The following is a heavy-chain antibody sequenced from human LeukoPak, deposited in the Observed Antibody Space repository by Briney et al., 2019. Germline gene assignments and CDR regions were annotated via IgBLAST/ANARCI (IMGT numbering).Heavy chain of an antibody. D-gene: IGHD3-10*01. J-gene: IGHJ4*01. CDR1: GLTVSSYA. Sequence: GESLRLSCGASGLTVSSYAMSWVRQAPGKGLKWVSTIIGSAANTYYADSVKGRFTISRDDSKNTVYLQMNSLRAEDTAVYSCAKYTSGTSYRGLDQWGHGTLVTVSS. CDR3: AKYTSGTSYRGLDQ. V-gene: IGHV3-23*01. CDR2: IIGSAANT.